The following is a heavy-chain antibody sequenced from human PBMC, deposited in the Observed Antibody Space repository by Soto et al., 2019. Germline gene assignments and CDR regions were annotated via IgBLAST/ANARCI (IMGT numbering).Heavy chain of an antibody. V-gene: IGHV1-18*01. D-gene: IGHD6-13*01. CDR2: ISAYNGNA. J-gene: IGHJ4*02. CDR3: ARGGAAAGTSLDY. CDR1: GYTFTSYG. Sequence: ASVKVSCKASGYTFTSYGISWVRQAPGQGLEWMGWISAYNGNANYAQKFQGRVTITADESTSTAYMELSSLRSEDTAVYYCARGGAAAGTSLDYWGQGTLVTVSS.